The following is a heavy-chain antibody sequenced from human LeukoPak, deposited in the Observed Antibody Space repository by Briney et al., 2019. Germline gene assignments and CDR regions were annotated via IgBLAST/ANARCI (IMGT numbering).Heavy chain of an antibody. D-gene: IGHD3-22*01. Sequence: GGSLRLSCAASGFTLNTYAMTWVRQAPGKGLEWVSAIGGDGVTTYYADSVRGRFTVSKDNSENTLYLWMNSLRAEDTAVYYCASGYDSSVPWGQGTLVTVSS. J-gene: IGHJ5*02. CDR3: ASGYDSSVP. CDR2: IGGDGVTT. CDR1: GFTLNTYA. V-gene: IGHV3-23*01.